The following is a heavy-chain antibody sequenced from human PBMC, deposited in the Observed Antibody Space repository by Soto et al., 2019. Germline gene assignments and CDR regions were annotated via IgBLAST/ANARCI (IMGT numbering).Heavy chain of an antibody. CDR3: ARNSNDLAAPGTCWFDP. CDR1: GGSISSGDYY. D-gene: IGHD6-13*01. Sequence: QVQLQESGPGLVKPSQTLSLTCTVSGGSISSGDYYWSWIRQPPGKGLEWIGYIYYSGSTYYNPSLKSRVTISVDTSKNQFSLKLSSVTAADTAVYYCARNSNDLAAPGTCWFDPWCQGTLVTVSS. V-gene: IGHV4-30-4*01. CDR2: IYYSGST. J-gene: IGHJ5*02.